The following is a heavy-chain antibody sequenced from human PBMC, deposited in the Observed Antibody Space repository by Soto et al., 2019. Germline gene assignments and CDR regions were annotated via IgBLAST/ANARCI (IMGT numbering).Heavy chain of an antibody. D-gene: IGHD3-22*01. CDR3: ARHYDSTGYNFDY. J-gene: IGHJ4*02. V-gene: IGHV1-18*04. Sequence: QIQLVQSGAEVKKPGASVKVSCKAAGYTFTNYGFSWVRQAPGQGLVWTGWISAYNGNTNYTQKLPGRVTMTTDTPTTTAYMELRSLRSDDTAVYYCARHYDSTGYNFDYWGQGTLVTVSS. CDR2: ISAYNGNT. CDR1: GYTFTNYG.